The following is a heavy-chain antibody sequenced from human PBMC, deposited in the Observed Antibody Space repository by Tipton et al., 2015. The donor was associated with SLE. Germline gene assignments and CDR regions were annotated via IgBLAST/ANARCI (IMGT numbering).Heavy chain of an antibody. J-gene: IGHJ4*02. CDR3: ARRYSSTWSIDY. CDR2: IYSGDSDV. Sequence: QLVQSGAEVKKPGESLKISCKGSGYSFTSYWIGWVRQMPGKGLEWMGLIYSGDSDVRYSPSFQGQVTFSVDKSISTAYLQWSSLKASDTAIYYCARRYSSTWSIDYWGQGTVVTVSS. D-gene: IGHD6-6*01. V-gene: IGHV5-51*03. CDR1: GYSFTSYW.